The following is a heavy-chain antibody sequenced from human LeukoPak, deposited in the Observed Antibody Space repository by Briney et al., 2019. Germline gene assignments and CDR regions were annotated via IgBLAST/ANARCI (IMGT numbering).Heavy chain of an antibody. CDR3: ARDYRYYYGSGSYLPVLDY. CDR1: GFTFSSSW. CDR2: INGDGSST. V-gene: IGHV3-74*01. D-gene: IGHD3-10*01. J-gene: IGHJ4*02. Sequence: PGGSLRLSCAASGFTFSSSWMHWVRQCPEKGLVWVARINGDGSSTSFADSVKGRFTISRDNAKSSLYLQMNSLRAEDTAVYYCARDYRYYYGSGSYLPVLDYWGQGTLVTVSS.